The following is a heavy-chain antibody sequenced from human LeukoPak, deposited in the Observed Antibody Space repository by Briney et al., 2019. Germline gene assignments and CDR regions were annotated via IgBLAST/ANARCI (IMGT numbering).Heavy chain of an antibody. CDR2: MSYDGRNK. CDR1: GFTFSNYG. CDR3: AKTYSNSFHYYYGMDV. V-gene: IGHV3-30*18. J-gene: IGHJ6*02. D-gene: IGHD4-11*01. Sequence: GGSLRLSCAASGFTFSNYGMHWVRQAPGKGLEWVAVMSYDGRNKYYVDSVKGRLTISRGNSKNTLYLQMNSLRAEDTAVYYCAKTYSNSFHYYYGMDVWGQGTTVTVSS.